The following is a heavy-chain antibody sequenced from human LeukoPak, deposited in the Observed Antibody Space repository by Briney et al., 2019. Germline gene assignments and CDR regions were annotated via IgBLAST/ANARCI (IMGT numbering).Heavy chain of an antibody. CDR2: IYTSGST. J-gene: IGHJ4*02. D-gene: IGHD3-22*01. CDR3: ARTLYDSSGYYYYFDY. Sequence: PSETLSLTCTVSGGSISSYYWSWIRQPAGKGLEWIGRIYTSGSTSYNPSLKSRVTMSVDTSKNQFSLKLSSVTAADTAVYYCARTLYDSSGYYYYFDYWGQGTLVTVSS. V-gene: IGHV4-4*07. CDR1: GGSISSYY.